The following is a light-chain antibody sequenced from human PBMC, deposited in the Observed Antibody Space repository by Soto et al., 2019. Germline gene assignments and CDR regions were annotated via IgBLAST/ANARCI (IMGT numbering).Light chain of an antibody. CDR1: QDITNY. CDR3: QQFDNVPFT. Sequence: DIQMTQSPSSLSASVGDRVTIICQASQDITNYLNWYQQKPGKAPKLLIYDASNLETGVPSRFSGSGSETYFSFTISSLQPEDIATYYCQQFDNVPFTFGQGTRLEMK. CDR2: DAS. J-gene: IGKJ5*01. V-gene: IGKV1-33*01.